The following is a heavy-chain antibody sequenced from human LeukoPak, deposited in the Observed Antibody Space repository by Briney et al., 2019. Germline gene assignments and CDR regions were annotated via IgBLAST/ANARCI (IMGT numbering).Heavy chain of an antibody. CDR3: ARDLGSRIQLWLLGY. CDR2: INPNSGGT. V-gene: IGHV1-2*06. Sequence: ASVKVSCKASGYTFTGYYMHWVRQAPGQGLEWMGRINPNSGGTNYAQKFQGRVTMTRDTSISTAYMELNRLRSDDTAVYYCARDLGSRIQLWLLGYWGQGTLVTVSS. J-gene: IGHJ4*02. D-gene: IGHD5-18*01. CDR1: GYTFTGYY.